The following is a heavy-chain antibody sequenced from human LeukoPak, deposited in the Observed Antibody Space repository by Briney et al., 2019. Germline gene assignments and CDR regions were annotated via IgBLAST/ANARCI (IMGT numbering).Heavy chain of an antibody. D-gene: IGHD5-24*01. CDR2: IYYSGST. Sequence: SETLSLTCTVSGGSISSGGYYWSWIRQHPGKGLEWIGYIYYSGSTYYNPSLKSRVTISVDTSKNQFSLKLSSVTAADTAVYYCARDRGNVETDAFDIWGQGTMVTVSS. V-gene: IGHV4-31*03. CDR3: ARDRGNVETDAFDI. J-gene: IGHJ3*02. CDR1: GGSISSGGYY.